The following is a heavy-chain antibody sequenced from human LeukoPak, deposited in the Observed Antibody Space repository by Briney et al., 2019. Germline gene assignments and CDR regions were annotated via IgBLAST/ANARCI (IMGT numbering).Heavy chain of an antibody. D-gene: IGHD5-18*01. V-gene: IGHV4-39*01. CDR3: ARLSGGQLWRKRRTGWFDP. CDR1: GGSISSSSYY. J-gene: IGHJ5*02. Sequence: SETLSLTCTVSGGSISSSSYYWGWIRQPPGKGLEWIGSIYYSGSTYYNPSLKSRVTISVDTSKNQFSLKLSSVTAADTAVYYCARLSGGQLWRKRRTGWFDPWGQGTLVTVSS. CDR2: IYYSGST.